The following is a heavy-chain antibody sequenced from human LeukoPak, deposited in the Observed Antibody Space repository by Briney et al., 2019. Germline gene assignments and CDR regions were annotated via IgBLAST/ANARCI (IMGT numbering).Heavy chain of an antibody. CDR3: AREVAVAAFDI. CDR1: GFTFSSYW. J-gene: IGHJ3*02. D-gene: IGHD6-19*01. CDR2: INSDGSST. V-gene: IGHV3-74*01. Sequence: GGSLSLSCAASGFTFSSYWMHWVRQAPGQGLVWVSRINSDGSSTSYADSVKGRFTISRDNAKNTLYLQMNSLRAEDTAVYYCAREVAVAAFDIWGQGTMVTVSS.